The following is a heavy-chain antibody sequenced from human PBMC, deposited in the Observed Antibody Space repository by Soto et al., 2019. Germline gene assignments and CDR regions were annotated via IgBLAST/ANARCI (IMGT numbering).Heavy chain of an antibody. CDR2: IYYSGST. Sequence: SETLSLTCTVSGGSISSYYWSWIRQPPGKGLEWIGYIYYSGSTNYNPSLKSRVTISVDTSKNQFSLKLSSVTAADTAVYYCATFSRGLQTLFDYWGQGTLVTSPQ. D-gene: IGHD1-26*01. J-gene: IGHJ4*02. CDR3: ATFSRGLQTLFDY. V-gene: IGHV4-59*01. CDR1: GGSISSYY.